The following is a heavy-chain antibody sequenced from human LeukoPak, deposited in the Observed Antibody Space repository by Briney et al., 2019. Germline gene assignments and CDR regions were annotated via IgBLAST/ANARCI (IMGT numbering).Heavy chain of an antibody. J-gene: IGHJ6*02. CDR1: GYTFTDYY. Sequence: ASVKVSCKASGYTFTDYYMHWVRQAPGQGLEWMGWINPNSGGPNYAQKFQGRVTMTRDTSITTAYMELSRLTSADTAVYYCAREPPGASFYYYGVDVWGQGTAVTVSS. CDR3: AREPPGASFYYYGVDV. D-gene: IGHD7-27*01. CDR2: INPNSGGP. V-gene: IGHV1-2*02.